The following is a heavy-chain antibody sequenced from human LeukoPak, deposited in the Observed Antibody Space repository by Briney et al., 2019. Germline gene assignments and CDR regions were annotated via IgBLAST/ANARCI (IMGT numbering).Heavy chain of an antibody. D-gene: IGHD3-10*01. J-gene: IGHJ4*02. CDR2: ISYDGRNK. CDR1: GFTFSSYA. V-gene: IGHV3-30-3*02. CDR3: AKPYYYGSRSYMDY. Sequence: PGRSLRLSCAASGFTFSSYAMHWVRQAPGKGLEWVAVISYDGRNKYYADSVKGRFTVSRDNSKNMLYLQMNSLRAEDTAVYYCAKPYYYGSRSYMDYWGQGTLVTVSS.